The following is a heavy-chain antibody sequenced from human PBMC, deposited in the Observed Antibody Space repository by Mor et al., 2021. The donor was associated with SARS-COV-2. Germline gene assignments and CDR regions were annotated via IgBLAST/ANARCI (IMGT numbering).Heavy chain of an antibody. Sequence: YADSVKGRYTIYIDNSNNTLYLQMNSLRPEDTALYYCAREMAGQWLGSFDPWGRGTLVTVSS. V-gene: IGHV3-23*01. CDR3: AREMAGQWLGSFDP. D-gene: IGHD6-19*01. J-gene: IGHJ5*02.